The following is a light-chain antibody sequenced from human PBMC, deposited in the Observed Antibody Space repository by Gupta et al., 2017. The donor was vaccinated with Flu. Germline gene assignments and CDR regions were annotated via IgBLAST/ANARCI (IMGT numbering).Light chain of an antibody. J-gene: IGKJ1*01. Sequence: DIQLTQSPSFLSASVGGRVTITCRASQGISNYLAWYQLKPGKAPKLLIYAASTLQRGVPSRFSGSGSGTKFTLTISSLQPEDFATYFCQQLTSFPRTFGQGTKVEIK. CDR2: AAS. V-gene: IGKV1-9*01. CDR3: QQLTSFPRT. CDR1: QGISNY.